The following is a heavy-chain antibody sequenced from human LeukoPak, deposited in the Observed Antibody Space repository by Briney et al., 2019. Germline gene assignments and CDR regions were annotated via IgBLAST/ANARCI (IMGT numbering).Heavy chain of an antibody. J-gene: IGHJ4*02. CDR1: GGTFSSYA. D-gene: IGHD6-19*01. CDR2: IIPIFGTA. Sequence: SVKVSCKASGGTFSSYAISWVRQAPGQGLEWMGGIIPIFGTANYAQKFQGRVTITADESTSTAYMELSSLRSEDTAVYYCAAYSSGWSTKDYWGQGTLVTVSS. CDR3: AAYSSGWSTKDY. V-gene: IGHV1-69*01.